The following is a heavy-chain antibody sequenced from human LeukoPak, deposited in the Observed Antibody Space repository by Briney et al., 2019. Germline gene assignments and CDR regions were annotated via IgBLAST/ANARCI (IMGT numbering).Heavy chain of an antibody. J-gene: IGHJ5*02. D-gene: IGHD3-10*01. CDR2: IIPILGIA. CDR3: ATVGVRGGT. Sequence: ASVKVSCKASGGTFSSYAISWVRQAPGQGLEWMGRIIPILGIANYAQKFQGRVTMTEDTSTDTAYMELSSLRSEDTAVYYCATVGVRGGTWGQGTLVTVSS. V-gene: IGHV1-69*04. CDR1: GGTFSSYA.